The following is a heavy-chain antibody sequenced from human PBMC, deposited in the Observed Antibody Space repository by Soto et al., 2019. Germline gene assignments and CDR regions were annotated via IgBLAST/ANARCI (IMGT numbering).Heavy chain of an antibody. Sequence: QVQLVQSGAEVKKPGAAVKVSCKASGYTFNNYLIHWVRQAPGQRLEWMGWINTDNGNTKYSQKFQDRLAITRDTSASAVYMELNSVTSEDTAVYYCARLSSGSGVYLGQGTLLTVSS. CDR2: INTDNGNT. V-gene: IGHV1-3*04. D-gene: IGHD1-26*01. CDR1: GYTFNNYL. J-gene: IGHJ4*02. CDR3: ARLSSGSGVY.